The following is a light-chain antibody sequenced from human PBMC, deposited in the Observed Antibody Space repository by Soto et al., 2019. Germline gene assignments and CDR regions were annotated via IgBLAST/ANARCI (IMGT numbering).Light chain of an antibody. CDR2: GAS. CDR3: QQYGSSPMYT. V-gene: IGKV3-20*01. CDR1: QSVSSSY. Sequence: DIVLTQSPCTLSLSPGERATLSCRASQSVSSSYLAWYQQIPGQAPRLLIYGASSRSTGIPDRFSVSGAGTDLSLTISRLEPEDFAVYYCQQYGSSPMYTFGQGIKLEIK. J-gene: IGKJ2*01.